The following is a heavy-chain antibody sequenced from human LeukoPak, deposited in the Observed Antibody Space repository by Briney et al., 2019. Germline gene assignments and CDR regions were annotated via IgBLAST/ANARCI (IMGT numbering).Heavy chain of an antibody. CDR2: IDPSDSYT. CDR1: GYSFTIHW. Sequence: GESLKISCKASGYSFTIHWINWVRQMPGKGLEWMGKIDPSDSYTNYSPSFQGHVTISADKSISTAYLQWTSLKASYTAMYFCARQGGYTYGDAFDIWGQGTMVTVSS. V-gene: IGHV5-10-1*01. CDR3: ARQGGYTYGDAFDI. J-gene: IGHJ3*02. D-gene: IGHD5-18*01.